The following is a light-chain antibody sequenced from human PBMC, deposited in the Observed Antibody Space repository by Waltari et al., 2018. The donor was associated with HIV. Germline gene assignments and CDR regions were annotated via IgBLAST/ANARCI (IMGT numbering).Light chain of an antibody. CDR3: SSYTSDSTYV. J-gene: IGLJ1*01. CDR1: RSNVGGYNY. V-gene: IGLV2-14*03. CDR2: HVI. Sequence: QSALNHPASVSGAPGPTITIPCTGTRSNVGGYNYVSWYQQHPGKAPKLMIFHVINRPSGVSTRFSGSKSGNTASLTISALQAEDEADYYCSSYTSDSTYVCGTGTQVTLL.